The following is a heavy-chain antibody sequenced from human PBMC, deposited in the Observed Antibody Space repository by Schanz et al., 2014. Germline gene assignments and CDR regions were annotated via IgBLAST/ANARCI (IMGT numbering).Heavy chain of an antibody. CDR3: AKQIHYDILTVTRN. V-gene: IGHV3-21*04. J-gene: IGHJ4*02. Sequence: EGQLAESGGGLVQPGGSLRLSCAVSGFTFSSYSMNWVRQAPGKGLEWVSSISSSSSYIYYADSVKGRFTISRDNSKNTLYLQMNSLRAEDTAVYYCAKQIHYDILTVTRNWGQGTLVTVSS. CDR2: ISSSSSYI. D-gene: IGHD3-9*01. CDR1: GFTFSSYS.